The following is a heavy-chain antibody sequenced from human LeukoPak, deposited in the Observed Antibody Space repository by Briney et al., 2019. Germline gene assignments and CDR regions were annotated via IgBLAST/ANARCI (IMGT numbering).Heavy chain of an antibody. D-gene: IGHD6-19*01. Sequence: SETLSLTYTVSGGSISSRSYYGGWIRQPPGKGLELIERIYYSGSTYYNPPLKSRVTRSVDTSKHLLSLELRSVTGADTAVYSWARHKIWVAGTRDFDYWGQGTLVTVSS. CDR2: IYYSGST. CDR1: GGSISSRSYY. V-gene: IGHV4-39*01. J-gene: IGHJ4*02. CDR3: ARHKIWVAGTRDFDY.